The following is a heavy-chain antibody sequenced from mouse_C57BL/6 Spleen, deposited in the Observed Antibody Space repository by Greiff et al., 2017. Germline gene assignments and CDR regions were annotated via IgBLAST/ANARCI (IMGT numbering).Heavy chain of an antibody. D-gene: IGHD1-2*01. V-gene: IGHV3-6*01. J-gene: IGHJ4*01. CDR2: ISYDGSN. Sequence: VQLQQSGPGLVKPSQSLSLTCSVTGYSITSGYYWNWIRQFPGNKLEWMGYISYDGSNNYNPSLKNRISITRDTSKNQFFLKLNSVTTEDTATYYCAHGVDYWGQGTSVTVSS. CDR3: AHGVDY. CDR1: GYSITSGYY.